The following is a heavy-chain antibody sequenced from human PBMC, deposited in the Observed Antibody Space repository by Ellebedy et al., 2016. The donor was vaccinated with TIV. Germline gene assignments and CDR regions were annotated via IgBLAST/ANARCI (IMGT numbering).Heavy chain of an antibody. Sequence: PGGSLRLSCAASGFTFSHHSMYWVRQAPGKGLEWVSSITESGGNTYYADSVKGRFTISRDNSKDTLFLQMNSLRAEDTAIYFCARDPVGVGPAFDVWGQGTMVTVSS. J-gene: IGHJ3*01. D-gene: IGHD4-23*01. CDR3: ARDPVGVGPAFDV. CDR2: ITESGGNT. CDR1: GFTFSHHS. V-gene: IGHV3-23*01.